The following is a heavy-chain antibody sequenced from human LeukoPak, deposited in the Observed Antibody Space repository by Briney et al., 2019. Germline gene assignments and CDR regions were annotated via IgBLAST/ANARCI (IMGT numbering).Heavy chain of an antibody. Sequence: PSETLSLTCTVSGGSISSSSYYWGWIRQPPGKGLEWIGSIYYSGSTYYNPSLKSRVTISVDTSKNQFSLKLSSVTAADTAVYYCARDRDYAFDYWGQGTLVTVSS. D-gene: IGHD4-17*01. CDR3: ARDRDYAFDY. CDR1: GGSISSSSYY. V-gene: IGHV4-39*02. CDR2: IYYSGST. J-gene: IGHJ4*02.